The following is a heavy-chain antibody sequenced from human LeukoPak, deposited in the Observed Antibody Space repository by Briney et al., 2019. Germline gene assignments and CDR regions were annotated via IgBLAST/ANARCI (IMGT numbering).Heavy chain of an antibody. D-gene: IGHD3-10*01. Sequence: GGSLRLSCAASGFTFNIYSMSWVRQAPGKGLEWFSRISSDGSSTSFADSVKGRFTISRDNAKSSLFLQMNSLRAEDTAVYYCARDGGATMVRGVATYDSWGQGTLVTVSS. CDR3: ARDGGATMVRGVATYDS. J-gene: IGHJ4*02. CDR1: GFTFNIYS. CDR2: ISSDGSST. V-gene: IGHV3-74*01.